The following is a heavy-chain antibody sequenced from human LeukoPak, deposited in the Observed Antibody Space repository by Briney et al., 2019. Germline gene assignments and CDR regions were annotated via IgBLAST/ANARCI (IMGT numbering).Heavy chain of an antibody. D-gene: IGHD3-16*02. J-gene: IGHJ4*02. CDR2: ISAYNGNT. CDR1: GYTFTSYG. Sequence: ASVKVSCKASGYTFTSYGISWVRQAPGQGLEWMGWISAYNGNTNYAQKLQGRVTMTTDTSTSTAYMELRSLRSDDTAVYYCAREGYYDYVWGSYRLDFDYWGQGTLVTVSS. CDR3: AREGYYDYVWGSYRLDFDY. V-gene: IGHV1-18*01.